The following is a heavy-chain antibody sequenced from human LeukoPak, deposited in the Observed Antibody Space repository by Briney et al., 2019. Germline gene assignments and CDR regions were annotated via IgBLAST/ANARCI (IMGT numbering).Heavy chain of an antibody. Sequence: GGSLRLSCAASGFTFSSYAMSWVRQAPGKGLEWVSASSGSGGSTYYADSVKGRFTISRDNSKNTLYLQMNSLRAEDTAVYYCAKVPGGVTIFGVVIIPDAFDIWGQGTMVTVSS. D-gene: IGHD3-3*01. CDR3: AKVPGGVTIFGVVIIPDAFDI. V-gene: IGHV3-23*01. CDR2: SSGSGGST. CDR1: GFTFSSYA. J-gene: IGHJ3*02.